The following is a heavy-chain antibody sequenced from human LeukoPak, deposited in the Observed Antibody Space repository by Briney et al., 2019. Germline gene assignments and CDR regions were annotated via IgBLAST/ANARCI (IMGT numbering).Heavy chain of an antibody. CDR1: GFTFSSYA. J-gene: IGHJ5*02. Sequence: GGSLRLSCAASGFTFSSYAMSWVRQAPGKGLEWVSAISGSGGSTYYADSVKGRFTISRDNSKNTLYLQMNSLRAEDTAVYYCAKEGRITMVRGVIIWFDPWGQGTLVTVSS. V-gene: IGHV3-23*01. D-gene: IGHD3-10*01. CDR2: ISGSGGST. CDR3: AKEGRITMVRGVIIWFDP.